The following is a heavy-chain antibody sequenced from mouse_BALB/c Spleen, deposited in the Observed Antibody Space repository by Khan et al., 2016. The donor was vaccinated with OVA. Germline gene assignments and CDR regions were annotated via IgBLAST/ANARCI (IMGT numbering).Heavy chain of an antibody. D-gene: IGHD1-1*01. J-gene: IGHJ2*01. V-gene: IGHV3-2*02. Sequence: EVELVESGPGLLKPSQSLSLTCTATGYSITSDYAWNWNRQFPGNKLECMAIIGNSGSTTYNQYLRSRISFTRDKSNTQFYLRLISVTSEDTAIYYCASEGLLLRYPDYFDYWGQGTTLTVSS. CDR2: IGNSGST. CDR1: GYSITSDYA. CDR3: ASEGLLLRYPDYFDY.